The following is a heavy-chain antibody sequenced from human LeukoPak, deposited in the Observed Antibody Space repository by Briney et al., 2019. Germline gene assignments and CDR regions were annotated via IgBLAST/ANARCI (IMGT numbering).Heavy chain of an antibody. CDR3: ARDGLPAARDI. J-gene: IGHJ3*02. D-gene: IGHD6-6*01. CDR2: INGDGSVT. V-gene: IGHV3-74*01. Sequence: PGGSLRLSCVGSGFIFSQFWMQWVRQVPGKGLVWVSRINGDGSVTTDADSVKGRFTISRDNAKNTLYLQMNSLRAEDTAVYYCARDGLPAARDIWGQGIMVTVSS. CDR1: GFIFSQFW.